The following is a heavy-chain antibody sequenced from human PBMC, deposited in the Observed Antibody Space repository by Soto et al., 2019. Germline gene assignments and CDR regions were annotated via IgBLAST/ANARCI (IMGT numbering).Heavy chain of an antibody. CDR3: ARGLEGDNWYHYYYNGMDV. D-gene: IGHD1-1*01. V-gene: IGHV1-8*01. Sequence: GASVKVSCKASGYTFNSHDINWVRQATGQGLEWMGWMSPNSGNSGFAEKFQGRVTMTRNSSTRTAYMELSSLRFEDTAVYYCARGLEGDNWYHYYYNGMDVWGQGTTVTVSS. CDR1: GYTFNSHD. CDR2: MSPNSGNS. J-gene: IGHJ6*02.